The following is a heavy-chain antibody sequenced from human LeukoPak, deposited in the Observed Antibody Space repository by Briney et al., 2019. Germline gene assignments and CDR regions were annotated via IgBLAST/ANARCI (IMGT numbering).Heavy chain of an antibody. D-gene: IGHD5-18*01. CDR3: ARHSTAGHSYGLFDY. V-gene: IGHV4-59*08. CDR1: GGSVSGYY. Sequence: SETLSLTCTVSGGSVSGYYWSWFRHPPGKGLEWIGYIYYSGTTNFNPSLKSRVTLSVDTSKNQFSLRLSSLTAADTAVYYCARHSTAGHSYGLFDYWGLGTLVTVSS. CDR2: IYYSGTT. J-gene: IGHJ4*02.